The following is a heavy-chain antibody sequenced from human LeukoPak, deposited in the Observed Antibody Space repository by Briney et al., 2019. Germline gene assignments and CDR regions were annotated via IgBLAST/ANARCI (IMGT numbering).Heavy chain of an antibody. V-gene: IGHV3-30*18. CDR2: ISYDGSNK. Sequence: PGRSLRLSCAASGFTFSSYGMHWVRQAPGKGLEWVAVISYDGSNKYYADSVKGRFTISRDNSKNTLYLQMNRLRAEDTAVYYCAKAEYYYGSGPGNYYMDVWGKGTTVTVSS. CDR3: AKAEYYYGSGPGNYYMDV. D-gene: IGHD3-10*01. CDR1: GFTFSSYG. J-gene: IGHJ6*03.